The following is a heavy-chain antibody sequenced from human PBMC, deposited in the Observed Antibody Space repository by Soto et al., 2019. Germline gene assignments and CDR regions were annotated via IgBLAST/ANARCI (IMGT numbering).Heavy chain of an antibody. D-gene: IGHD2-2*01. V-gene: IGHV5-51*01. CDR2: IWPGDSDT. Sequence: PGESLKISCKGSGYSFTSHWIGWVRQMPGKGLEYMGIIWPGDSDTRYSPSFQGQVTISVDKSKNQFSLKLSSVTAADTAVYYCASEYCSSTSCYPYYFDYWGQGTLVTVSS. CDR1: GYSFTSHW. J-gene: IGHJ4*02. CDR3: ASEYCSSTSCYPYYFDY.